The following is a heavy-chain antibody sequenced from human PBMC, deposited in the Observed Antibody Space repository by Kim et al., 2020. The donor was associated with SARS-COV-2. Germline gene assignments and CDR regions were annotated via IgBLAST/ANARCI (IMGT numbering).Heavy chain of an antibody. J-gene: IGHJ5*02. CDR2: ISSSSSYI. V-gene: IGHV3-21*01. Sequence: GGSLRLSCAASGFTFSSYSMNWVRQAPGKGLEWVSSISSSSSYIYYADSVKGRFTISRDNAKNSLYLQMNSLRAEDTAVYYCARDAWGYGSGSYSWFDPWGQGTLVTVSS. CDR3: ARDAWGYGSGSYSWFDP. CDR1: GFTFSSYS. D-gene: IGHD3-10*01.